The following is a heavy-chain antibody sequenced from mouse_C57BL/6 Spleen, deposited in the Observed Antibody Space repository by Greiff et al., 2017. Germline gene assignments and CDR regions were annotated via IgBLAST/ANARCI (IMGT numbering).Heavy chain of an antibody. J-gene: IGHJ4*01. D-gene: IGHD2-1*01. Sequence: EVQLQQSGPELVKPGASVKIPCKASGYTFTDYNMDWVKQSHGKSLEWIGDINPNNGGTIYNQKFKGKATLTVDKSSSTAYMERRRLTSENTAVYYSARRGYGKSYAMDYCGQGTSVTVSS. V-gene: IGHV1-18*01. CDR1: GYTFTDYN. CDR3: ARRGYGKSYAMDY. CDR2: INPNNGGT.